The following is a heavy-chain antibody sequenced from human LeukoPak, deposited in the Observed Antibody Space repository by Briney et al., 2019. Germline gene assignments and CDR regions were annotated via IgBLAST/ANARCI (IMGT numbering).Heavy chain of an antibody. CDR3: ARYMRASGTYDFDY. Sequence: PSETLSLTCSVSGASISGYYWSWIRQIPGKGLEWIGYVYYTGNTNYNPALQSRVTITVDTSRNQFSLNLRSVTAADTAVYYCARYMRASGTYDFDYWGQGTLVTVSS. CDR1: GASISGYY. D-gene: IGHD3-3*01. J-gene: IGHJ4*02. V-gene: IGHV4-59*13. CDR2: VYYTGNT.